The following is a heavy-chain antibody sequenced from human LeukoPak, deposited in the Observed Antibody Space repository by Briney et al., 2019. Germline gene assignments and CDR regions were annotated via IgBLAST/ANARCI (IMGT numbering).Heavy chain of an antibody. J-gene: IGHJ4*02. CDR3: ARANSYGANFDY. Sequence: SETLSLTCTVSGGSISSGGYYWRWIRQHPGKGLEWIGYIYYSGSTYYNPSLKSRVTISVDTSKNQFSLKLSSMTAADTAVYYCARANSYGANFDYWGQGTLVTVSS. V-gene: IGHV4-31*03. CDR2: IYYSGST. CDR1: GGSISSGGYY. D-gene: IGHD5-18*01.